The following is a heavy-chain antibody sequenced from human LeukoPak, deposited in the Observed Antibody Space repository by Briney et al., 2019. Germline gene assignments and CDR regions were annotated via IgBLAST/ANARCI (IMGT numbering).Heavy chain of an antibody. CDR1: GGSISSSNW. J-gene: IGHJ6*03. CDR3: ARDVAAAGTGPVYYYYYYMDV. V-gene: IGHV4-4*02. D-gene: IGHD6-13*01. CDR2: IYHSGST. Sequence: SETLSLTCAVSGGSISSSNWWSWVRQPPGKGLEWIGEIYHSGSTNYNPSLKSRVTISVDKSKNQFSLKLSSVTAADTAVYYCARDVAAAGTGPVYYYYYYMDVWGKGTTVTVSS.